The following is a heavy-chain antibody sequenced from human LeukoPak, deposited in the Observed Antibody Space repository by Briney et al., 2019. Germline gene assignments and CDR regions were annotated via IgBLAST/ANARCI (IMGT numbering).Heavy chain of an antibody. D-gene: IGHD3-16*02. CDR2: IIPILGTA. Sequence: ASVKVSCKASGGTFSSYAISWVRQAPGQGLEWMGGIIPILGTANYAQKFQGRVTITTDESTSTAYMELSSLRSEDTAVYYCARCLSSGLLDYWGQGTLVTVSS. V-gene: IGHV1-69*05. CDR1: GGTFSSYA. CDR3: ARCLSSGLLDY. J-gene: IGHJ4*02.